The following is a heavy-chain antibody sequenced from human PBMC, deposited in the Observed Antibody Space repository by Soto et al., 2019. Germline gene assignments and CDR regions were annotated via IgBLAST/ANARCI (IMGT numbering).Heavy chain of an antibody. CDR2: IHHTGHT. J-gene: IGHJ5*02. D-gene: IGHD1-26*01. Sequence: QVQLQQSGPGLVRPSETLSLTCTVSGGAISSYYWGWIRQPPGKGLEWIGWIHHTGHTMYNPSLESRLTISLDTSKNRFSLRLNSVTAADTAVYYCARHPLWDRSGFDPWGQGSLVTVSS. CDR1: GGAISSYY. CDR3: ARHPLWDRSGFDP. V-gene: IGHV4-59*08.